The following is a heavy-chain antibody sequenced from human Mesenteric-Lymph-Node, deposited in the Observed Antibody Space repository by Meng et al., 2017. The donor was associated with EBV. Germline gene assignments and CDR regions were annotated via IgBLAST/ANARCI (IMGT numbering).Heavy chain of an antibody. V-gene: IGHV4-39*07. J-gene: IGHJ4*02. D-gene: IGHD6-13*01. CDR2: MHYSSNS. CDR3: APSTSWYMGYYFDY. Sequence: QVQLQESGPGLVKPSXXLSLTXPVSGDSITSSNYYWGWIRQPPGKGLEWIGSMHYSSNSFYNPSLKSRVIISLDTSKNQFSLKLTSVTAADTAIYYCAPSTSWYMGYYFDYWGQGALGTVSS. CDR1: GDSITSSNYY.